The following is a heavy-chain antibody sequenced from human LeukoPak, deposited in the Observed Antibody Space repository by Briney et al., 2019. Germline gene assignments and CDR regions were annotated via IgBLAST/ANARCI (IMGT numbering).Heavy chain of an antibody. J-gene: IGHJ3*02. V-gene: IGHV4-59*01. CDR3: ARAKRWAFDI. Sequence: SETLSLTCTVSGGSISSYYWSWIRQPPGKGLEWIGYIYYSGSTNCNPSLKSRVTISVDTSKNQFSLKLSSVTAADTAVYYCARAKRWAFDIWGQGTMVTVSS. CDR2: IYYSGST. CDR1: GGSISSYY. D-gene: IGHD4-23*01.